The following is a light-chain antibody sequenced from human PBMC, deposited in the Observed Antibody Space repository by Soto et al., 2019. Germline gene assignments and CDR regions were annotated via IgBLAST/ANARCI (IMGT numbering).Light chain of an antibody. V-gene: IGKV3-20*01. CDR3: QQYGHSLWT. CDR2: GAS. Sequence: DIVLTQSPGTLSLSPVERASLSCRASQSVSSGHLAWYQQKPGQAPRLLIYGASSRATGIPDRFSGSGSGTDFTLTISRLEHEDYAVYYCQQYGHSLWTFGQGTKVEIK. CDR1: QSVSSGH. J-gene: IGKJ1*01.